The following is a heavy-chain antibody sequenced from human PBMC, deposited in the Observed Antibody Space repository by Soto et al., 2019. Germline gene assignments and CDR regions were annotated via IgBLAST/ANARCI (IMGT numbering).Heavy chain of an antibody. D-gene: IGHD6-19*01. Sequence: EVQLVESGGGLVQPGGSLRLSCAASGFTFSSYSMNWVRQAPGKGLEWVSYISSSSSTIYYADSVKGRFTISRDNAKNSLYLQMTSLRAGDTAVYYCARDGGQWLNWFDPWGQGTLVTVSS. V-gene: IGHV3-48*01. J-gene: IGHJ5*02. CDR3: ARDGGQWLNWFDP. CDR1: GFTFSSYS. CDR2: ISSSSSTI.